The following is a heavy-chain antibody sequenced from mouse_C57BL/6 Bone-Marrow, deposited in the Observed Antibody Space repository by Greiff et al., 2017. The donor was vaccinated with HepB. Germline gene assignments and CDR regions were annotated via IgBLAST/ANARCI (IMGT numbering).Heavy chain of an antibody. CDR1: GYTFPSYG. J-gene: IGHJ3*01. Sequence: LVESGAELARPGASVKLSCKASGYTFPSYGISWVKQRTGQGLEWIGEIYPRSGNTYYNEKFKGKATLTADKSSSTAYMELRSLTSEDSAVYFCARGDGTKGFAYWGQGTLVTVSA. CDR2: IYPRSGNT. V-gene: IGHV1-81*01. D-gene: IGHD2-3*01. CDR3: ARGDGTKGFAY.